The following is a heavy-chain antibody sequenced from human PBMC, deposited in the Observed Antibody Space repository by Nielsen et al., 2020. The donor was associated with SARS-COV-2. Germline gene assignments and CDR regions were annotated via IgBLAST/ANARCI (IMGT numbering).Heavy chain of an antibody. J-gene: IGHJ6*02. CDR1: GGTFSSYA. CDR2: IIPIFGTA. Sequence: SVKVSCKASGGTFSSYAISWVRQAPGQGLEWMGGIIPIFGTANYAQKFQGRVTITADESTSTAYMELSSLRSEDTAVYYCARDLGVGAWRKDYYGTDVWGQGTTVTVSS. CDR3: ARDLGVGAWRKDYYGTDV. D-gene: IGHD1-26*01. V-gene: IGHV1-69*13.